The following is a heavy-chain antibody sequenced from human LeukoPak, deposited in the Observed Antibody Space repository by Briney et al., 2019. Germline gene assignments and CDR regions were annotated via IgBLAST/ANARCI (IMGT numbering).Heavy chain of an antibody. CDR1: GGSFSGYY. CDR2: IYHSGST. D-gene: IGHD3-22*01. J-gene: IGHJ1*01. CDR3: ARVVQSTDSSGFYLPEYFQH. V-gene: IGHV4-34*01. Sequence: SETLSLTCAVYGGSFSGYYWSWIRQPPGRGLEWIGSIYHSGSTYYNPSLKSRVTISVDTSKNQFSLKLSSVTAADTAVYYCARVVQSTDSSGFYLPEYFQHWGQGTLVTVSS.